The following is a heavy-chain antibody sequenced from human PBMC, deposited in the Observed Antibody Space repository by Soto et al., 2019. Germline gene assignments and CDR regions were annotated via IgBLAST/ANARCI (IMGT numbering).Heavy chain of an antibody. Sequence: QVQLQESGPGLMKPSETLSLTCTVSGASITGSSYWSWIRQPAGKGLEWIGRFSLSGTTSYNPSLRSRVTMSAHVSKNQFALRLTSVTAADTALYYCARGMTPPGAPAWYYFDSWRQGALVTVSS. CDR3: ARGMTPPGAPAWYYFDS. CDR2: FSLSGTT. CDR1: GASITGSSY. J-gene: IGHJ4*02. D-gene: IGHD2-8*02. V-gene: IGHV4-4*07.